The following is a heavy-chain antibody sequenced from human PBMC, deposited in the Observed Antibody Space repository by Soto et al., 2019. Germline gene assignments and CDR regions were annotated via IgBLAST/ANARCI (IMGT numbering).Heavy chain of an antibody. CDR2: ITASGGRT. J-gene: IGHJ5*01. Sequence: GGSLRLSCTASGFTFSSFAMTWVRQAPGRGLEGVSGITASGGRTFYADSVKGRFTISRDNSRSTLYLQMNSLRAEDTAVYYCAKDTRYADYVRWFDSWGQGTLVTVSS. CDR3: AKDTRYADYVRWFDS. D-gene: IGHD4-17*01. CDR1: GFTFSSFA. V-gene: IGHV3-23*01.